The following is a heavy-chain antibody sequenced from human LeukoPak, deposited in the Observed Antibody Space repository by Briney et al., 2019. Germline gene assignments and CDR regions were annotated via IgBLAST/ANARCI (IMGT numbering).Heavy chain of an antibody. Sequence: PSETLSLTCAVYGGSFSGYYWSWIRQPPGKGLEWIGEINHSGSTNYNPSLKSRVTISVDTSKNQFSLKLSSVTAADTAVYYCARDPYYDILTGYPVVYFDYWGQGTLVTVSS. CDR3: ARDPYYDILTGYPVVYFDY. D-gene: IGHD3-9*01. CDR1: GGSFSGYY. V-gene: IGHV4-34*01. CDR2: INHSGST. J-gene: IGHJ4*02.